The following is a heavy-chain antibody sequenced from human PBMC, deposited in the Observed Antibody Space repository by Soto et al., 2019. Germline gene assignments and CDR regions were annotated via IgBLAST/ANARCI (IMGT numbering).Heavy chain of an antibody. CDR2: ISFDGKNR. V-gene: IGHV3-30*18. CDR3: AKRGGVVGGSEHPFFEY. J-gene: IGHJ4*02. D-gene: IGHD2-15*01. Sequence: QVQLVESGGGVVQPGKSLRLSCAASGFIFGNYGMHWVRQAPGKGLEWVALISFDGKNRNYADSVKGRFTIYRDNPKNTLYLEMYSLRPEDTAFYYCAKRGGVVGGSEHPFFEYWGQGTLVTVSS. CDR1: GFIFGNYG.